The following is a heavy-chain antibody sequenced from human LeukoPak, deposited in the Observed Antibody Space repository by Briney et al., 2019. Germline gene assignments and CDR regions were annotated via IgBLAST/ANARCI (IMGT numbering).Heavy chain of an antibody. Sequence: QSGGSLRLSCAAAGFTFSSSWMTWVRQAPGKGLEWVAHIKEDGTEEYYVDSVKGRFTISRDNAKNSLSLQMNSLRAEDTAVYYCARWNNDWEFDCWGQGTLVSVSS. CDR1: GFTFSSSW. J-gene: IGHJ4*02. V-gene: IGHV3-7*05. CDR2: IKEDGTEE. D-gene: IGHD1/OR15-1a*01. CDR3: ARWNNDWEFDC.